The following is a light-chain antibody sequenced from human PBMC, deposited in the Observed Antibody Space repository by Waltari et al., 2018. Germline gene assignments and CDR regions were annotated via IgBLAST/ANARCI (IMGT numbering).Light chain of an antibody. CDR2: DVT. Sequence: WYQHHPGKALGLMISDVTKRPSGVSNRFSGSKSGNTASLSISGLQAEDEADYFCASYTSSSPWVFGGGTKLTVL. J-gene: IGLJ3*02. V-gene: IGLV2-14*03. CDR3: ASYTSSSPWV.